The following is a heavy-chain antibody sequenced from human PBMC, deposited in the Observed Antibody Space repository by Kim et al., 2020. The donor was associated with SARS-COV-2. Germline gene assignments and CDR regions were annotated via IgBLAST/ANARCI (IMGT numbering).Heavy chain of an antibody. CDR3: ARLKQLGAYYYYGMDV. CDR1: GGSFSGYY. Sequence: SETLSLTCAVYGGSFSGYYWSWIRQPPGKGLEWIGEINHSGSTNYNPSLKSRVTISVDTSKNQFSLKLSSVTAADTAVYYCARLKQLGAYYYYGMDVWGQGTTVTVSS. D-gene: IGHD6-6*01. CDR2: INHSGST. V-gene: IGHV4-34*01. J-gene: IGHJ6*02.